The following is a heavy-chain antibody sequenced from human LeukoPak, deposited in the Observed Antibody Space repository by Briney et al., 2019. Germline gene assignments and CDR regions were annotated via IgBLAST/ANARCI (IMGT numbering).Heavy chain of an antibody. V-gene: IGHV4-4*07. D-gene: IGHD6-13*01. J-gene: IGHJ5*02. CDR2: IHSSGST. CDR1: GGSISSYY. CDR3: ARVLAAAGNNWFDP. Sequence: SETLSLTCTVSGGSISSYYWSWIRQPAGKGLEWIGRIHSSGSTNHNPSLKGRVTMSVDTSKNQFSLKLSSVTAADTAVYYCARVLAAAGNNWFDPWGQGTLVTVSS.